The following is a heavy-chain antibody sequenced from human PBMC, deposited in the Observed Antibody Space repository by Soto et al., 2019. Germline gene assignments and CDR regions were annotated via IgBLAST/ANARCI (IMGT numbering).Heavy chain of an antibody. CDR2: ISGSGGST. CDR3: ARGPIPSGIADQSGY. Sequence: GGPLRLSCAAAGFTFSSYAMSWVRQAPGKGLEWASAISGSGGSTYYADSVKGRFTISRDNSKNTLYLQMNSLRSEDTAVYYCARGPIPSGIADQSGYWGQGTLVTVSS. CDR1: GFTFSSYA. J-gene: IGHJ4*02. V-gene: IGHV3-23*01. D-gene: IGHD6-13*01.